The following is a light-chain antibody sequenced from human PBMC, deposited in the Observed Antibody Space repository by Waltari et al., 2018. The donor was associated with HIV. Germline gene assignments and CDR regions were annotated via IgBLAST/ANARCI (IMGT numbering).Light chain of an antibody. CDR2: DAT. V-gene: IGLV2-14*01. CDR1: SSDIGTDIS. Sequence: QSALTQPASVSGSLGQSITISCIGTSSDIGTDISVSWYQHHPDKAPQLVVFDATLRPSRVPFRFSGSKSGNTASLTISGLQAEDEADYYCSSYTNTSTLVFGGGTKVTVL. CDR3: SSYTNTSTLV. J-gene: IGLJ3*02.